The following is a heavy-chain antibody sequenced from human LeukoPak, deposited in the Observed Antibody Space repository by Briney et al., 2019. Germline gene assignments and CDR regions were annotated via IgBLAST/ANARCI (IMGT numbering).Heavy chain of an antibody. V-gene: IGHV1-69*13. J-gene: IGHJ6*02. CDR3: SLGRYSSGWYDYYYYGMDV. CDR2: VIPIFGTA. CDR1: GGTFSSYA. Sequence: SVKVSCKASGGTFSSYAISWVRQAPGQGLEWMGGVIPIFGTANYAQKFQGRVTITADESTSTAYMELSSLRSEDTAVYYCSLGRYSSGWYDYYYYGMDVWGQGTTVTVSS. D-gene: IGHD6-19*01.